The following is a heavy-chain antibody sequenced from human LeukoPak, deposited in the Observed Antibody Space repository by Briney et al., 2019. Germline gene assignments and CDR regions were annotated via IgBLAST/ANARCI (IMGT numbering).Heavy chain of an antibody. D-gene: IGHD3-22*01. V-gene: IGHV1-18*01. CDR2: ISAYNGNT. CDR3: ARTYYYDSSGYNPNDY. J-gene: IGHJ4*02. Sequence: GASVKVSCKASGYTFTSYGISWVRQAPGQGPEWMGWISAYNGNTNYAQKLQGRVTMTTDTSTSTAYMVLRSLRSDDTAVYYCARTYYYDSSGYNPNDYWGQGTLVTVSS. CDR1: GYTFTSYG.